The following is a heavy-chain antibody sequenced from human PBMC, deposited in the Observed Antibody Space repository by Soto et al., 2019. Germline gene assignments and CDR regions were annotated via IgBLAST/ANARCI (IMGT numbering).Heavy chain of an antibody. CDR2: INSDGSST. CDR1: GFTFSSYW. J-gene: IGHJ3*02. D-gene: IGHD3-22*01. CDR3: ARVGAYSYDSSGYYLALDAFDI. Sequence: GESLKISCAASGFTFSSYWMHWVRQAPGKGLVWVSRINSDGSSTSYADSVKGRFTISRDNAKNTLYLQMNSLRAEDTAVYYCARVGAYSYDSSGYYLALDAFDIWGQGTMVTVSS. V-gene: IGHV3-74*01.